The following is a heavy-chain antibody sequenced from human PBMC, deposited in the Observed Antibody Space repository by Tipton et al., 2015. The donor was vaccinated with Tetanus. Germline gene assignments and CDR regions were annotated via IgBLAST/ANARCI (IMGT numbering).Heavy chain of an antibody. Sequence: TLSLTCSVSGVSIKGGGFYWIWIRQPPGKGLEWIGYIYSPGTTSYAPSLRGRATISFDSVKNHFSLSLSSVTAADTAMYYCARDGGNYFYYGMNVWGQGAAVTVSS. CDR3: ARDGGNYFYYGMNV. CDR2: IYSPGTT. V-gene: IGHV4-31*03. J-gene: IGHJ6*02. CDR1: GVSIKGGGFY.